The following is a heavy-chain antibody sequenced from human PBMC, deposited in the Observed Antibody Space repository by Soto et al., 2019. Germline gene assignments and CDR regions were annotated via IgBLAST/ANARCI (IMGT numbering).Heavy chain of an antibody. V-gene: IGHV1-2*04. D-gene: IGHD6-6*01. CDR1: GYTFTGYY. CDR2: INPNSGGT. J-gene: IGHJ4*02. CDR3: ARLYSSSSQIDY. Sequence: GASVKVSCKASGYTFTGYYMHWVRQAPGQGLEWMGWINPNSGGTNYAQKFQGWVTMTRDTSISTAYMELSRLRSDDTAVYYCARLYSSSSQIDYWGQGTLVTVSS.